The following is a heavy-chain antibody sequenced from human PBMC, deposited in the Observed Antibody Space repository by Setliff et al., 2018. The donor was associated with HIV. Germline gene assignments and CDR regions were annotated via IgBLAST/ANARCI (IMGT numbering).Heavy chain of an antibody. Sequence: PSETLSLTCSVSGGSFSGYYWSWIRQPPGKGLDWIGYIYIYNSGSTNYNPSLTSRVTISVDTSRNQFSLKLTSVTAADTAIYYCARGVNFDYWGQGTQVTVSS. CDR2: IYIYNSGST. D-gene: IGHD3-3*01. V-gene: IGHV4-59*01. CDR3: ARGVNFDY. J-gene: IGHJ4*02. CDR1: GGSFSGYY.